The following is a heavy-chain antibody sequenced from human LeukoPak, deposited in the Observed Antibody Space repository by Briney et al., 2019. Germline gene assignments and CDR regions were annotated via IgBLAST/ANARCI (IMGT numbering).Heavy chain of an antibody. J-gene: IGHJ4*02. CDR2: ISGYNGNT. CDR3: VRQVDITMALPDY. CDR1: GYTFSSYG. V-gene: IGHV1-18*01. D-gene: IGHD5-18*01. Sequence: ASVKVSCKASGYTFSSYGITWVRQAPGQGLEWMGWISGYNGNTNYAQKLQGRVTMTIDTSTTTAYMELRSLRSDDTAVYYCVRQVDITMALPDYWGQGTLVTVSS.